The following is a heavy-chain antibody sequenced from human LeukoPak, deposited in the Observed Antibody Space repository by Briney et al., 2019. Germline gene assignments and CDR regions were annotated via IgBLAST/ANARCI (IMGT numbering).Heavy chain of an antibody. J-gene: IGHJ6*03. CDR3: ARVPGYGNTSYYYYYYMDV. CDR1: GGSISSGSYY. D-gene: IGHD4-11*01. Sequence: PSQTLSLTCTVSGGSISSGSYYWSWIRQPAGKGLEWIGRIYTSGSTNYNPSLKSRVTISVDTSKNQFSLKLSSVTAADTAVYYCARVPGYGNTSYYYYYYMDVWGKGTTVTVSS. V-gene: IGHV4-61*02. CDR2: IYTSGST.